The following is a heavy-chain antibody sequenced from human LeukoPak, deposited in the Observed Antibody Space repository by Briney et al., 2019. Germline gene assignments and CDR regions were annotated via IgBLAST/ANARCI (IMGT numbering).Heavy chain of an antibody. J-gene: IGHJ5*02. D-gene: IGHD3-22*01. CDR3: ARGNYYDSSGYYPRFDP. V-gene: IGHV4-4*07. Sequence: SETLSLTCTVSGGSISSYYWSWILQPAGKGLEWIGRIYTSGSTNYNPSLKSRVTMSVDTSKNQFSLKLSSVTAADTAVYYCARGNYYDSSGYYPRFDPWGQGTLVTVSS. CDR2: IYTSGST. CDR1: GGSISSYY.